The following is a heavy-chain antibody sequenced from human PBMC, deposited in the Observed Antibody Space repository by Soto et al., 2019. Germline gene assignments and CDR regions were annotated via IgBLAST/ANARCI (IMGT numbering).Heavy chain of an antibody. Sequence: EVQLVESGGGLAKPGGSLRLSCAASGFTFSDFTMNWVRQAPGKGLQWVSSISSGGSFISYADSVRGRFTISRDNAKNSLYLQVDSLRAEDMAVFFCARGSRRTFDYWGQGTLVTVSS. V-gene: IGHV3-21*01. CDR1: GFTFSDFT. CDR3: ARGSRRTFDY. CDR2: ISSGGSFI. D-gene: IGHD1-26*01. J-gene: IGHJ4*02.